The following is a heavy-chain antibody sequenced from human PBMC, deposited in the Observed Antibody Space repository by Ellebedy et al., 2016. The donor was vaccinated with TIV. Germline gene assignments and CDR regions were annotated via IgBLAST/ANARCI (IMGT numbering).Heavy chain of an antibody. CDR1: GFTFSNYD. V-gene: IGHV3-13*04. J-gene: IGHJ4*02. CDR2: IGTIGDT. Sequence: GGSLRLSXAASGFTFSNYDMHWVRQATGKGLEWVSGIGTIGDTYFSGSVKGRFTISREDAKNSLYLQMNSLRAGDTAVYYCSRGRHRNYYDSSGYYPYWGQGTLVTVSS. CDR3: SRGRHRNYYDSSGYYPY. D-gene: IGHD3-22*01.